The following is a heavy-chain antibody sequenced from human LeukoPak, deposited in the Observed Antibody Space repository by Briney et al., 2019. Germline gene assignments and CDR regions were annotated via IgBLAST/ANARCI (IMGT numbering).Heavy chain of an antibody. V-gene: IGHV1-46*01. Sequence: ASVKVSCKASGYTFTSYYMHWVRQAPGQGPEWMGIINPSGGSTSYAQKFQGRVTMTRDTSTSTVYMELSSLRSEDTAVYYCATGVVVVPAALDAFDIWGQGTMVTVSS. CDR2: INPSGGST. CDR1: GYTFTSYY. D-gene: IGHD2-2*01. CDR3: ATGVVVVPAALDAFDI. J-gene: IGHJ3*02.